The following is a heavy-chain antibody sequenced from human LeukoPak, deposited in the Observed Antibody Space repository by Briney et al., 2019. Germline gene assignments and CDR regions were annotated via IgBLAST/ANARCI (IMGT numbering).Heavy chain of an antibody. D-gene: IGHD5-18*01. J-gene: IGHJ4*02. CDR2: ISAYNGNT. V-gene: IGHV1-18*04. CDR1: GGTFSSYA. Sequence: ASVKVSCKASGGTFSSYAISWVRQAPGQGLEWMGWISAYNGNTNYAQKLQGRVTMTTDTSTSTAYMELRSLRSDDTAVYYCARQDTAMALDYWGQGTLVTVSS. CDR3: ARQDTAMALDY.